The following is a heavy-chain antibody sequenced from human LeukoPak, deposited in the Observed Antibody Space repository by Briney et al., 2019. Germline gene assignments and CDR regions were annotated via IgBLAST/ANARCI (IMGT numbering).Heavy chain of an antibody. CDR3: ARDLWTYGSGSERPSY. CDR1: GFTFSSYS. CDR2: ISSSSSYI. D-gene: IGHD3-10*01. V-gene: IGHV3-21*01. Sequence: PGGSLRLSCAASGFTFSSYSMNWVRQAPGKGLEWVSSISSSSSYIYYADSVKGRFTISRDNAKNSLYLQMNSLRAEDTAVYYCARDLWTYGSGSERPSYWGQGTLVTVSS. J-gene: IGHJ4*02.